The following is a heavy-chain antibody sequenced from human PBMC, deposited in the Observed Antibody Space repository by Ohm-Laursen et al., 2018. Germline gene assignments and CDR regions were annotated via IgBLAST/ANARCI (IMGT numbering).Heavy chain of an antibody. D-gene: IGHD1-1*01. CDR2: ISWNSGSI. V-gene: IGHV3-9*01. CDR3: ARGTVGDY. CDR1: GFTFDDYA. Sequence: SLRLSCAASGFTFDDYAMHWVRQAPGKGLEWVSGISWNSGSIGYADSVKGRFTISRDNAKNSLYLQMNSLRAEDTALYYCARGTVGDYWGQGTLVTVSS. J-gene: IGHJ4*02.